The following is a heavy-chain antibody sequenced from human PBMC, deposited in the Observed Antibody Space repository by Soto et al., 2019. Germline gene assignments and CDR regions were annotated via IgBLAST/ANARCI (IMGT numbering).Heavy chain of an antibody. CDR1: GYTFTSYY. D-gene: IGHD6-6*01. CDR3: ARELGIAARPEGFDY. Sequence: ASVKVSCKASGYTFTSYYMHWVRQAPGQGLEWMGIINPSGGSTSYAQKFQGRVTMTRDTSTSTVYMELSSLRSEDTAVYYCARELGIAARPEGFDYWAQGTLVTVSS. V-gene: IGHV1-46*01. J-gene: IGHJ4*02. CDR2: INPSGGST.